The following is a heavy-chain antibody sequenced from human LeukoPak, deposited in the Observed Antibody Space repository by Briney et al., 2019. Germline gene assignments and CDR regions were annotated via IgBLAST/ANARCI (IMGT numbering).Heavy chain of an antibody. J-gene: IGHJ4*02. V-gene: IGHV3-30*02. CDR3: AKEYYYDSSGYLPTHFDY. Sequence: GGSLRLSCAASGFTFSSYGMHWVRQAPGKGLEWVAFIRYDGGNKYYADSVKGRFSISRDNSKNMLYLQMNSLRAEDTAVYYCAKEYYYDSSGYLPTHFDYWGQGTLVTVSS. D-gene: IGHD3-22*01. CDR2: IRYDGGNK. CDR1: GFTFSSYG.